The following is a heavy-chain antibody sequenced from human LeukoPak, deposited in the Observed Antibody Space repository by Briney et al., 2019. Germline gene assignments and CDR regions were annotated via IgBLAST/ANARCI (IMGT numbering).Heavy chain of an antibody. CDR1: GYTFTTYF. V-gene: IGHV1-2*02. CDR2: INPYSGDT. J-gene: IGHJ6*02. D-gene: IGHD3-9*01. CDR3: ARAPDYDILTGYYYGMDV. Sequence: ASVKVSCKTSGYTFTTYFIHWVRQAPGQGLEWMGGINPYSGDTKYAQKFQGRVTMTRDTSISTAYMELSRLRSDDTAVYYCARAPDYDILTGYYYGMDVWGQGTTVTVSS.